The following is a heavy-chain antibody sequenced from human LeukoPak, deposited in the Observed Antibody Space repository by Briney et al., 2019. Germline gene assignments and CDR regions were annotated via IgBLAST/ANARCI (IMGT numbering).Heavy chain of an antibody. V-gene: IGHV4-30-2*01. CDR3: ARAIDTAMVTPYYFDY. D-gene: IGHD5-18*01. CDR2: IYHSGST. CDR1: GGSISSGGYS. J-gene: IGHJ4*02. Sequence: PSQTLSLTCAVPGGSISSGGYSWSWIRQPPGKSLEWIGYIYHSGSTYYNPSLKSRVAISVDRSKNQFSLKLSSVTAADTAVYYCARAIDTAMVTPYYFDYWGQGTLVTVSS.